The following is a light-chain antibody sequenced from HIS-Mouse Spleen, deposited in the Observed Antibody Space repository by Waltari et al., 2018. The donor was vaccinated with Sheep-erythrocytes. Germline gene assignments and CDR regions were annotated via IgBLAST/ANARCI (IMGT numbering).Light chain of an antibody. V-gene: IGLV2-23*01. CDR1: SRDAGTYKL. J-gene: IGLJ3*02. CDR2: EGS. CDR3: CSYAGSSTPWV. Sequence: QSALTQPASVSGSPGQSIPISCTGTSRDAGTYKLFSWYQQHPGNAPKLMIYEGSKRPSGVSNRFSGSKSGNTASLTISGLQAEDEADYYCCSYAGSSTPWVFGGGTKLTVL.